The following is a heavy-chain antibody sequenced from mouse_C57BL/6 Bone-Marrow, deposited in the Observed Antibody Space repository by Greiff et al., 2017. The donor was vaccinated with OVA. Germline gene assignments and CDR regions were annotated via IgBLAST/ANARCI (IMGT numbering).Heavy chain of an antibody. CDR3: ARRMVTTSWYFDV. D-gene: IGHD2-1*01. V-gene: IGHV5-6*02. Sequence: EVKLVESGGDLVKPGGSLKLSCAASGFTFSSYGMSWVRQTPDKRLEWVATISSGGSYTYYPDSVKGRFTISRDNAKNTLYLQMSSLKSEDTAMYYCARRMVTTSWYFDVWGTGTTVTVSS. CDR1: GFTFSSYG. CDR2: ISSGGSYT. J-gene: IGHJ1*03.